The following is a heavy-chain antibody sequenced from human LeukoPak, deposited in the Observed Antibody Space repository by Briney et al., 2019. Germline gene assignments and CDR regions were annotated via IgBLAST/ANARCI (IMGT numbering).Heavy chain of an antibody. CDR1: GGSFSGYY. J-gene: IGHJ5*02. D-gene: IGHD6-13*01. Sequence: SETLSLTCAVYGGSFSGYYWSWIRQPPGKGLEWIGEINHSGSTNYNPSLKSRVTISVDTSKNQFPLKLSSVTAADTAVYYCARRSSSWYYYKKSQSGLPGNWSDPWGQGTLVTVSS. CDR3: ARRSSSWYYYKKSQSGLPGNWSDP. V-gene: IGHV4-34*01. CDR2: INHSGST.